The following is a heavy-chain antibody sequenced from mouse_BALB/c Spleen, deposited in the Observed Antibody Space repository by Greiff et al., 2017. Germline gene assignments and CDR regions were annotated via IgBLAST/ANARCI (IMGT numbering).Heavy chain of an antibody. CDR2: INPSSGYT. D-gene: IGHD2-3*01. Sequence: VQLQQSGAELARPGASVKMSCKASGYTFTSYTMHWVKQRPGQGLEWIGYINPSSGYTNYNQKFKDKATLTADKASSTAYMQLSSLTSEDSAVYYCARSFYDGDQDYWGQGTTLTVSS. J-gene: IGHJ2*01. CDR3: ARSFYDGDQDY. CDR1: GYTFTSYT. V-gene: IGHV1-4*01.